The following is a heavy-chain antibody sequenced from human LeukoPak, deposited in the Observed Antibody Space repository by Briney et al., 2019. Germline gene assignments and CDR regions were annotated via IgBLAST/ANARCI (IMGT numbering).Heavy chain of an antibody. CDR1: GFTFSDHY. Sequence: GGSLRLSCAASGFTFSDHYMDWVRQPPGKGLEWVGRTRNKANSYTTEYAASVKGRFSISRDDSKNSLYLQMNSLRTEDTAVYYCARGMSGGSYPLDYWGQGSLVAVSP. J-gene: IGHJ4*02. CDR2: TRNKANSYTT. CDR3: ARGMSGGSYPLDY. V-gene: IGHV3-72*01. D-gene: IGHD1-26*01.